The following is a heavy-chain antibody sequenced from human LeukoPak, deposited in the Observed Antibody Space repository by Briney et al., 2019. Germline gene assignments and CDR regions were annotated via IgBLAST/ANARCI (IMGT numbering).Heavy chain of an antibody. D-gene: IGHD3-22*01. CDR2: ISSSSSTI. CDR3: ARDEDYYDSSGYPDY. J-gene: IGHJ4*02. CDR1: GFTFSSYS. Sequence: GGSLRLSCAASGFTFSSYSMNWVRQAPGKGLEWVSYISSSSSTIYYADSVKGRFTISRDNAKNSLYLQMNSLRDEDTAVYYCARDEDYYDSSGYPDYWGQGTLVTVSS. V-gene: IGHV3-48*02.